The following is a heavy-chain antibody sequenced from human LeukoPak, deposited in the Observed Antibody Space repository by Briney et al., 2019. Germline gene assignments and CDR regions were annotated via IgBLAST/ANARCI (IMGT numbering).Heavy chain of an antibody. CDR3: ARDECSGGSCYFDY. D-gene: IGHD2-15*01. CDR1: GGSISSYY. V-gene: IGHV4-4*07. J-gene: IGHJ4*02. Sequence: SETLSLTCTVSGGSISSYYWSWIRQPAGKGLEWIGRIYTSGSTNYNPSLKSRVTMSVDTSKNQFSLKLSSVTAADTAVYYCARDECSGGSCYFDYWGKGALVTVSS. CDR2: IYTSGST.